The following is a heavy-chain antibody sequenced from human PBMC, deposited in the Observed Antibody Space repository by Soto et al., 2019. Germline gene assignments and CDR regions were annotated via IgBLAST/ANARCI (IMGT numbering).Heavy chain of an antibody. J-gene: IGHJ6*01. Sequence: PEGCPAGSWAPAVNIVSRYPISWVRQAPGKGLEWVSALSGSGGSTYYADSVKGRITISRDNSKSTLYLQMNSLRAEDMAVYYCAKSTGYSYCTYYGYY. D-gene: IGHD5-18*01. CDR2: LSGSGGST. V-gene: IGHV3-23*01. CDR1: VNIVSRYP. CDR3: AKSTGYSYCTYYGYY.